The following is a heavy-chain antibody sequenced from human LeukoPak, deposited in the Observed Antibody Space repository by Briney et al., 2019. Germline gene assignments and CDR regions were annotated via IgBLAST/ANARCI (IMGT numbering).Heavy chain of an antibody. J-gene: IGHJ4*02. CDR3: AKGSDYYDSSGY. V-gene: IGHV3-9*01. CDR1: GFTFDDYA. D-gene: IGHD3-22*01. Sequence: PGRSLRLSCAASGFTFDDYAMHWVRQAPVKGLEWVSGISWNSGSIGYADSVKGRFTISRDNAKNSLYLQMNSLRAEDTALYYCAKGSDYYDSSGYWGQGTLVTVSS. CDR2: ISWNSGSI.